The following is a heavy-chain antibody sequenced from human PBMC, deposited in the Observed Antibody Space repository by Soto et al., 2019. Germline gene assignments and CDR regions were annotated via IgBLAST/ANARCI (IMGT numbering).Heavy chain of an antibody. CDR1: GDSVTSDTYY. CDR3: VRGRGYSTGYFDY. D-gene: IGHD3-3*01. J-gene: IGHJ4*02. CDR2: FFYSENT. V-gene: IGHV4-39*02. Sequence: PSETLSLTCSVSGDSVTSDTYYWGWIRQPPGRGLEWIGYFFYSENTYYNPSLKSRVTISVDSSKNHFSLNLNSVTAADSAIYYCVRGRGYSTGYFDYWGQGSQVTSPQ.